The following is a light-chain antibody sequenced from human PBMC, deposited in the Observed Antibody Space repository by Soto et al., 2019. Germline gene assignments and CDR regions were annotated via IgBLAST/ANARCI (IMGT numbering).Light chain of an antibody. CDR3: VLNMGSGISV. CDR2: STN. CDR1: SGSVSTSYY. J-gene: IGLJ1*01. Sequence: QTVVTQEPSFSVSPGGTVTLTCGLSSGSVSTSYYPSWYQQTPGQAPRTLIYSTNTRSSGVPDRFSGSILGNKAALTITGAQADDESDYDCVLNMGSGISVFGTGTKVTAL. V-gene: IGLV8-61*01.